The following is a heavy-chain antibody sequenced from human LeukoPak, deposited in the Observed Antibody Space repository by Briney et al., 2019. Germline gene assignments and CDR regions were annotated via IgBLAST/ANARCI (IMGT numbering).Heavy chain of an antibody. Sequence: PGGSLRLPCAASGFTFSSYGMHWVRQAPGKGLEWVAVIWYDGSNKYYADSVKGRFTISRDNSKNTLYLQMNSLRAEDTAVYYCAGYDFWSGSLDYWGQGTLVTVSS. CDR1: GFTFSSYG. V-gene: IGHV3-33*01. D-gene: IGHD3-3*01. J-gene: IGHJ4*02. CDR3: AGYDFWSGSLDY. CDR2: IWYDGSNK.